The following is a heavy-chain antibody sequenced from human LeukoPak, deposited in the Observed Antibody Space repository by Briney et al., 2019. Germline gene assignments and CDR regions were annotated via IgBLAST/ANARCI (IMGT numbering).Heavy chain of an antibody. Sequence: GASVKVSCKASGYTFTSYDINWVRQATGQGLEWMGWMNPNSGNTDYAQKFQGRVTITRNTSISTAYMELSSLRSEDTAVYYCAKSITIFGVVIIGDFDYWGQGTLVTVSS. CDR1: GYTFTSYD. V-gene: IGHV1-8*03. D-gene: IGHD3-3*01. CDR3: AKSITIFGVVIIGDFDY. J-gene: IGHJ4*02. CDR2: MNPNSGNT.